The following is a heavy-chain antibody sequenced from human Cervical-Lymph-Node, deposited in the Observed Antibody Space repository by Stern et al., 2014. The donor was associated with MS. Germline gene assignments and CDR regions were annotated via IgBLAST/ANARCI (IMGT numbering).Heavy chain of an antibody. V-gene: IGHV3-15*01. Sequence: EMQLVESGGGLVKPGGSLRISCVGTGFTFSDAWMTWVRQAPGKGLEWVGRIKSKGYGGTADYAATVQGRFTISRDDSENTLYLQMNSLKIEDTAVYYCATDKQLVPFDYWGQGTLVTVSS. CDR2: IKSKGYGGTA. CDR1: GFTFSDAW. J-gene: IGHJ4*02. CDR3: ATDKQLVPFDY. D-gene: IGHD6-6*01.